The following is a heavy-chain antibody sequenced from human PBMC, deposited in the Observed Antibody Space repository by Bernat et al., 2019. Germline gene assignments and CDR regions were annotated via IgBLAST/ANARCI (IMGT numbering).Heavy chain of an antibody. CDR3: ARGGYGDYTGPVYYMDV. J-gene: IGHJ6*03. V-gene: IGHV3-21*01. CDR2: IGTGNSYI. D-gene: IGHD4-17*01. Sequence: VQLVESGGGVVQPGRSLRLPCAASGFTFSSYAMHWVRQAPGKGLEWVSSIGTGNSYIYYADSVKGRFTISRDNAKISLYLQMNSLRAEDTAVYYCARGGYGDYTGPVYYMDVWGKGTTVTVSS. CDR1: GFTFSSYA.